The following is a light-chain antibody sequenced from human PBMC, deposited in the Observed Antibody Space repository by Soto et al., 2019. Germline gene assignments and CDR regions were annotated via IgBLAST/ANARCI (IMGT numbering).Light chain of an antibody. Sequence: DIRMTQSPSSLSASVGDRVSITCRASQSISNFLNWYRQKPGKAPKLLIYAASNLHSGVPSRFSGSGSGTEFTLTITSLQPEDFATYYCQQSYSSPAFTFGPGTKVDVK. J-gene: IGKJ3*01. CDR3: QQSYSSPAFT. V-gene: IGKV1-39*01. CDR1: QSISNF. CDR2: AAS.